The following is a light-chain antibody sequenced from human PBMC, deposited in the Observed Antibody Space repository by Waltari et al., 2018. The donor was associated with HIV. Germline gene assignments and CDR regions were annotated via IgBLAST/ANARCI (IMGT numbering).Light chain of an antibody. CDR3: SSYAGSSTLM. CDR2: EAT. Sequence: QSALTQPPSASGSPGQSVTISCTGTSSDVGGYNFVSWYQQHPGKAPNLLIFEATKRPSGVPDRFSGSKSGNTASLTVSGLQAEDEADYYCSSYAGSSTLMFGGGTKLTVL. J-gene: IGLJ3*02. CDR1: SSDVGGYNF. V-gene: IGLV2-8*01.